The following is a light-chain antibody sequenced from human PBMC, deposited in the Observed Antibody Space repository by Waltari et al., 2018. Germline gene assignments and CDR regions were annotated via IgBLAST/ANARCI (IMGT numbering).Light chain of an antibody. CDR1: SSNIGGHDD. V-gene: IGLV1-40*01. CDR3: QSDDSGLGGWV. CDR2: GTN. Sequence: QSVLTQPPSVSGAPGQRVTIPCTESSSNIGGHDDVNWYRQLPGTAPKPLTYGTNTRRSGVPDRFSGASAGTAASLAITGLQAEEWAGCYCQSDDSGLGGWVFGGGTKLTV. J-gene: IGLJ3*02.